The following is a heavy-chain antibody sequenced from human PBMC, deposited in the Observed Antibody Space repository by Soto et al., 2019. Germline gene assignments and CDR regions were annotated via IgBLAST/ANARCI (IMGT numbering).Heavy chain of an antibody. J-gene: IGHJ5*02. CDR3: ARYYFDSSGYSNWLDP. CDR2: IHYSGRT. Sequence: PSETLSLTCAVSGGSITSGAYYWTWIRQHPGKGLEWIAYIHYSGRTYYNPSLKSRVTISVDTSNNQFSLKLSSVTAADTAVYYCARYYFDSSGYSNWLDPWGQGTLVTVSS. CDR1: GGSITSGAYY. D-gene: IGHD3-22*01. V-gene: IGHV4-31*11.